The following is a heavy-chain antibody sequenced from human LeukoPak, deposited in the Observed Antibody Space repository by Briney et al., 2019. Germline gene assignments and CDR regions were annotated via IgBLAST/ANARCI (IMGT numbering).Heavy chain of an antibody. CDR1: GGSISSSNW. D-gene: IGHD3-10*01. J-gene: IGHJ6*04. V-gene: IGHV4-4*02. Sequence: SGTLSLTCAVSGGSISSSNWWSWVRQPPGKGLEWIGEIYHSGSTNYNPSLKSRVTISVDKSKNQFSLKLSSVTAADTAVYYCARVLYYYGSGSYYTYYYGMDVWGKGTTVTVSS. CDR2: IYHSGST. CDR3: ARVLYYYGSGSYYTYYYGMDV.